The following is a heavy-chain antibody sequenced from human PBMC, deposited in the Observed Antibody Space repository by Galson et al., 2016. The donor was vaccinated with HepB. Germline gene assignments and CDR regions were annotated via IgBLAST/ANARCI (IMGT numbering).Heavy chain of an antibody. CDR2: VYANGAP. D-gene: IGHD2-21*02. J-gene: IGHJ3*02. CDR1: GGSMISLY. Sequence: SETLSLTCNVSGGSMISLYWGWTRQPPGKGLESIGYVYANGAPHYNPSFKSRLTISVDTSKNSFSLRLTSVTAADAATYYCVRLRASDGFDIWGQGTVVSVS. V-gene: IGHV4-59*11. CDR3: VRLRASDGFDI.